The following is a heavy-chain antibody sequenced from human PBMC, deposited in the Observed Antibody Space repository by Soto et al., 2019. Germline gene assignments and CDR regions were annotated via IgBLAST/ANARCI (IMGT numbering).Heavy chain of an antibody. J-gene: IGHJ3*02. CDR2: INHSGST. D-gene: IGHD2-2*01. Sequence: SQTLSLTCAVYGGSFSGYYWSWIRQPPWKGLEWIGEINHSGSTNYNPSLKSRVTISVDTSKNQFSLKLSSVTAADTAVYYCARDILTPAGKGAFDIWGQGTMVTVSS. CDR1: GGSFSGYY. CDR3: ARDILTPAGKGAFDI. V-gene: IGHV4-34*01.